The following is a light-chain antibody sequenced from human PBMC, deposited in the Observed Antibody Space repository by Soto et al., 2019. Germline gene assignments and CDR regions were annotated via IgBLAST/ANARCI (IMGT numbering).Light chain of an antibody. CDR3: CSYAGTYTHV. J-gene: IGLJ1*01. Sequence: ALTQPRSVSGSPGQSVTISCTGTSSDVGGYNYVSWYQQHPGKAPKLMIYDVSKRPSGVPDRFSGSKSGNTASLTISGLQAEDEADYYCCSYAGTYTHVFGTGTKVTVL. CDR1: SSDVGGYNY. V-gene: IGLV2-11*01. CDR2: DVS.